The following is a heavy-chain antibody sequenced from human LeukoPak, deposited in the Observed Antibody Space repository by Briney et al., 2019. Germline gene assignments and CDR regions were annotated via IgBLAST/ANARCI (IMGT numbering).Heavy chain of an antibody. D-gene: IGHD4/OR15-4a*01. V-gene: IGHV1-2*05. CDR3: ARGHYGGNPYYFDY. CDR1: GYTFTGYY. J-gene: IGHJ4*02. CDR2: INPNSGGT. Sequence: ASVKVSCKASGYTFTGYYMHWVRQAPGQGLEWMGRINPNSGGTNYAQKFQGRVTMTRDTSISTAYMELGRLRSRDPGVLYCARGHYGGNPYYFDYWGQGTLVTLPS.